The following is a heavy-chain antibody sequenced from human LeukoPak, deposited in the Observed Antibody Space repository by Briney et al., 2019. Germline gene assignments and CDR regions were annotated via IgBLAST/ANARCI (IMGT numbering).Heavy chain of an antibody. Sequence: ASVKVSCKTSGYTFTGYYIHWVRQAPGQGLEWMGWFNPNTGGTNYAQNFQGRVTMTRDTSISTAYMELSRLRSDDTAVYYCAREDPGYCSGGSCSFYYWGQGTLVAVSS. V-gene: IGHV1-2*02. J-gene: IGHJ4*02. CDR3: AREDPGYCSGGSCSFYY. D-gene: IGHD2-15*01. CDR1: GYTFTGYY. CDR2: FNPNTGGT.